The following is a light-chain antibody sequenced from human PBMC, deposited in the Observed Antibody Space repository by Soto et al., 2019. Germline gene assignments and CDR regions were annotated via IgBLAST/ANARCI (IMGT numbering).Light chain of an antibody. J-gene: IGLJ2*01. CDR3: SSYAGSNTLV. CDR2: EVT. V-gene: IGLV2-8*01. Sequence: QSALTQPPSASGSPGQSVTISCTGTSRDVGGYNYVSWYQQHPGRAPKLMIYEVTKRPSGVPDRFSGSKSGNTASLTVSGLQAEDEALYHCSSYAGSNTLVFGGGTQLTVL. CDR1: SRDVGGYNY.